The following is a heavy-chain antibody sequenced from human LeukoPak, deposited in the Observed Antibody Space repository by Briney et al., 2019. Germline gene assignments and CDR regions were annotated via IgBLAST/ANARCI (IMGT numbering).Heavy chain of an antibody. CDR3: ARGGGSPRN. CDR2: IYFTGTT. V-gene: IGHV4-59*11. D-gene: IGHD3-10*01. Sequence: SETLSLTCTVSGGSINNHYWSWIRQPPGMGLEWVGYIYFTGTTNYIPSLKSRVTISLDKSKNQFSLKLSSVTATDTAIYYCARGGGSPRNWGQGTLVTVSS. J-gene: IGHJ4*02. CDR1: GGSINNHY.